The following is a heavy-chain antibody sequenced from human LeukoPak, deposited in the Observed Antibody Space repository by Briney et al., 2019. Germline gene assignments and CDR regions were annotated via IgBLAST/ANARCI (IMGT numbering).Heavy chain of an antibody. CDR1: GYSISSGYY. CDR3: ARVRTAMVIVY. CDR2: IYHSGST. J-gene: IGHJ4*02. Sequence: SETLSLTCTVSGYSISSGYYWGWIRQPPGKGLEWIGSIYHSGSTYYNPSLKSRVTISVDTSKNQFSLKLCSVTAADTAVYYCARVRTAMVIVYWGQGTLVTVSS. D-gene: IGHD5-18*01. V-gene: IGHV4-38-2*02.